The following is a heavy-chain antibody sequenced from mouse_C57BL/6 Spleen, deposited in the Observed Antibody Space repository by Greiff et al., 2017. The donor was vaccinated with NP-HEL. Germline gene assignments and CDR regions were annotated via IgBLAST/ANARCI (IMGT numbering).Heavy chain of an antibody. D-gene: IGHD1-1*01. Sequence: VQLQQSGAELARPGASVKMSCKASGYTFTSYTMHWVKQRPGQGLEWIGYINPSSGYTKYNQKFKDKATLTADKSSSTAYMQLSSLTSEDSAVYYCARGITTVVAKDYAMDYWGQGTSVTGSS. V-gene: IGHV1-4*01. CDR3: ARGITTVVAKDYAMDY. CDR2: INPSSGYT. J-gene: IGHJ4*01. CDR1: GYTFTSYT.